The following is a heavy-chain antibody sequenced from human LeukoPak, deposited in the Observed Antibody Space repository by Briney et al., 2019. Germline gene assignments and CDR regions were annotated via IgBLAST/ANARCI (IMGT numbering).Heavy chain of an antibody. CDR3: ARTGRITMVRGVPNWFDP. CDR1: GGSFSGYY. CDR2: INHSGST. J-gene: IGHJ5*02. Sequence: PSETLSLTCAVYGGSFSGYYWSWICQPPGKGLEWIGEINHSGSTNYNPSLKSRVTISVDTSKNQFSLKLSSVTAADTAVYYCARTGRITMVRGVPNWFDPWGQGTLVTVSS. V-gene: IGHV4-34*01. D-gene: IGHD3-10*01.